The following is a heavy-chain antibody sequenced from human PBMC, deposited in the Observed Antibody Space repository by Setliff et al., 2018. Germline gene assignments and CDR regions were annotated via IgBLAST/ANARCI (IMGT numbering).Heavy chain of an antibody. V-gene: IGHV4-34*08. Sequence: SETLSLSCAASGFSFNDAWMNWIRQPPGKGLEWIGEINHSGSTNYNPSLKSRVTISVDTSKNQFSLKLSSVTAADTAVYYCAYSSDYDFWSGYPPALDYWGQGTLVTVSS. CDR1: GFSFNDAW. J-gene: IGHJ4*02. CDR3: AYSSDYDFWSGYPPALDY. D-gene: IGHD3-3*01. CDR2: INHSGST.